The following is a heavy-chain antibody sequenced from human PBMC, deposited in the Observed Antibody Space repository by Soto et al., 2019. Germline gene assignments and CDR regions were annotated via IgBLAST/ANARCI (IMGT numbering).Heavy chain of an antibody. CDR2: IRSKAYGGTT. CDR3: TREGNYGDYVYY. Sequence: EVQLVESGGGLVQPGRSLRLSCTASGFTFGDYAMSWFRQAPGKGLEWVGFIRSKAYGGTTEYAASVKGRFTISRDDSKSIAYLQMNSLKTEDTAVYYCTREGNYGDYVYYWGQGTLVTVSS. J-gene: IGHJ4*02. CDR1: GFTFGDYA. D-gene: IGHD4-17*01. V-gene: IGHV3-49*03.